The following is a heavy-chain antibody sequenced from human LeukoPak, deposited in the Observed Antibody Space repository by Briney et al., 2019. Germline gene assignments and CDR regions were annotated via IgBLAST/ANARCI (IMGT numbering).Heavy chain of an antibody. J-gene: IGHJ5*02. CDR3: ATVPPRRDYCYSVDCYWSWFDP. Sequence: SESLSLTCIVSGHSITSNFYWGWIRQPPGKGLQYIGSIYHSGNTQYNPSLKSRVTISIDTSNNQFSLNLRSVTAADTAVYYCATVPPRRDYCYSVDCYWSWFDPWGQGTLVTVSS. D-gene: IGHD2/OR15-2a*01. CDR2: IYHSGNT. CDR1: GHSITSNFY. V-gene: IGHV4-38-2*02.